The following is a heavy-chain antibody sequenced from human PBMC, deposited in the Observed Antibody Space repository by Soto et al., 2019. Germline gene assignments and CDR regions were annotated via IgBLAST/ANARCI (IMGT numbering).Heavy chain of an antibody. J-gene: IGHJ4*02. CDR1: GFTFNTFG. CDR2: ISYDGSDK. CDR3: AKSPNFYCSSYHCYKYYFDY. D-gene: IGHD2-2*01. Sequence: AGGSLRLSCAASGFTFNTFGMHWVRQAPGKGLEWAAVISYDGSDKYYSDSVRGRFTISRDNSMNTLYLQMNSLRTEDTAVYYCAKSPNFYCSSYHCYKYYFDYWGQGTLVTVSS. V-gene: IGHV3-30*18.